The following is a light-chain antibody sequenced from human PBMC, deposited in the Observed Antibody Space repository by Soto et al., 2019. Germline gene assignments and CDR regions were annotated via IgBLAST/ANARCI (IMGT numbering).Light chain of an antibody. J-gene: IGLJ3*02. CDR1: SSNIGAGYD. Sequence: QSVLTQPPSVSGAPGQGVTISCTGSSSNIGAGYDVHWYQQVPGTAPKLLIFGTSNRPSGVPDRFSGSKSGTSASLAITGLQAEDEADYYCQSSHCRLSGSEVFGGGTKLTLL. CDR3: QSSHCRLSGSEV. CDR2: GTS. V-gene: IGLV1-40*01.